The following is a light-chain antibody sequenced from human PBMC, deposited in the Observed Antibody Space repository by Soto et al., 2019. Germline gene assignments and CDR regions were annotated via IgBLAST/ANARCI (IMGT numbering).Light chain of an antibody. CDR1: QGISSY. J-gene: IGKJ3*01. V-gene: IGKV1-9*01. CDR3: HQLNSYPHFT. CDR2: AAS. Sequence: IPLTQSPSSLSASVGDSVTITCRASQGISSYLAWYQQKPGKAPKLLSYAASTLQSGVPSRFSGSGSGTAFTLTISSPQPEDVASYHCHQLNSYPHFTFGPGTKVDIK.